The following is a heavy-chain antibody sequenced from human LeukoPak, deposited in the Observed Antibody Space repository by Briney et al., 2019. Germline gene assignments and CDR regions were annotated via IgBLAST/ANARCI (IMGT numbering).Heavy chain of an antibody. CDR3: ARVSCSSTSCYAQYGMDV. V-gene: IGHV3-21*01. CDR1: GFTFNNYS. J-gene: IGHJ6*04. CDR2: INKNSSYI. D-gene: IGHD2-2*01. Sequence: GGSLRLSCAASGFTFNNYSMNWVRQAPGKGLEWVSTINKNSSYIHYADSVKGRFTISRDNAKNSLYLQMNSLRAEDTAVYYCARVSCSSTSCYAQYGMDVWGKGTTVTVSS.